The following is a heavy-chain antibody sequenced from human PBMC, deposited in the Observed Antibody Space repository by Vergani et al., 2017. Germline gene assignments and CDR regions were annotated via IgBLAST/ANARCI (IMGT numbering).Heavy chain of an antibody. J-gene: IGHJ4*02. CDR1: GYTFTSYG. V-gene: IGHV1-18*01. Sequence: QVQLVQSGAEVKKPGASVKVSCKASGYTFTSYGISWVRQAPGQGLEWMGCISAYNGNTNYAQKLQGRVTMTTDTSTSTAYMELRSLRSDDTAVYYCARDERWLQLPTKSCLDYWGQGTLVTVSS. CDR2: ISAYNGNT. CDR3: ARDERWLQLPTKSCLDY. D-gene: IGHD5-24*01.